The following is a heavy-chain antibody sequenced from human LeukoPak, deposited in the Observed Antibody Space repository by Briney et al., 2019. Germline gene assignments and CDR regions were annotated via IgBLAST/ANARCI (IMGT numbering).Heavy chain of an antibody. CDR2: INSDGSAA. D-gene: IGHD5-18*01. CDR3: AREGLNSYGYDNCFDP. V-gene: IGHV3-74*01. Sequence: GGSLRLSCAASGFTFSSYWMHWVRQAPGKGLVWVSHINSDGSAASHADSVKGRFTISRDNAKNTLYLQMNSLRAEDTAVYYCAREGLNSYGYDNCFDPWGQGTLVTVSS. CDR1: GFTFSSYW. J-gene: IGHJ5*02.